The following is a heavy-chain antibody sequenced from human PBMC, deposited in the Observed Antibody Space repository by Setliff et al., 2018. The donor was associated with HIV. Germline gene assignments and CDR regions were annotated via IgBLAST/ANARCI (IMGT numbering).Heavy chain of an antibody. CDR2: VYADGRT. CDR3: ARMSGGYSGGYFDY. CDR1: GGSISRFY. V-gene: IGHV4-4*07. D-gene: IGHD3-22*01. Sequence: SETLSLTCTVSGGSISRFYWSWIRQSAEKGLEWIGRVYADGRTNYNPSLKSRVTMSLDTAKNQCSLRLNSVTAADTAVYYCARMSGGYSGGYFDYWGQGTQVTVSS. J-gene: IGHJ4*02.